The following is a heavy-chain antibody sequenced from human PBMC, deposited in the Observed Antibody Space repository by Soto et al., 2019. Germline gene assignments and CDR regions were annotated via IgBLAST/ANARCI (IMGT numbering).Heavy chain of an antibody. D-gene: IGHD3-22*01. CDR2: IYHSGST. CDR3: ARRLTYYYDSSGYTYYFDY. CDR1: GGSISSSNW. V-gene: IGHV4-4*02. J-gene: IGHJ4*02. Sequence: PSDTLSLTCAVSGGSISSSNWWSWVRQPPGKGLEWIGEIYHSGSTNYNPSLKSRVTISVDKSKNQFSLKLSSVTAADTAVYYCARRLTYYYDSSGYTYYFDYWGQGTLVTVSS.